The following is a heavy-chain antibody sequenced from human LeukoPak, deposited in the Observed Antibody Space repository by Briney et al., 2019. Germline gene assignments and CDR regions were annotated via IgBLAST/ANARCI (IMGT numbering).Heavy chain of an antibody. D-gene: IGHD6-19*01. CDR1: GYSFTNFD. J-gene: IGHJ6*03. CDR3: ARGPQWRGDYYYMDV. Sequence: ASVKVSCTASGYSFTNFDINWVRQAPGQGLEWMGWMNPNSGNKGYAQKFQGRVTMTMNTSITTAYMELSSLRSEDTAVYYCARGPQWRGDYYYMDVWGRGTTVTVSS. V-gene: IGHV1-8*01. CDR2: MNPNSGNK.